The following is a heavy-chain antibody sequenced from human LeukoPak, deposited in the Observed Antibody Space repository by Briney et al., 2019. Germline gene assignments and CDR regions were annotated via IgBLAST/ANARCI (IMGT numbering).Heavy chain of an antibody. J-gene: IGHJ4*02. V-gene: IGHV3-23*01. CDR2: ISGSGGST. CDR3: AKLGSSTSWDYYFDY. CDR1: GFIFSNYA. D-gene: IGHD2-2*01. Sequence: GASLRLSCAASGFIFSNYAMSWVRQAPGKGLEWVSAISGSGGSTYYADSVKGRFTISRDNSKNTLYLQMNSLRAEDTAVYYCAKLGSSTSWDYYFDYWGQGTLVTVSS.